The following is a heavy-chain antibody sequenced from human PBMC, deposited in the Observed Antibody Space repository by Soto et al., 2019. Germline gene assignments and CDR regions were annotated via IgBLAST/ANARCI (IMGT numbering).Heavy chain of an antibody. CDR1: GGSISSGGYY. CDR2: IYYSGST. CDR3: ARFTLYYDSSGYYFDY. J-gene: IGHJ4*02. D-gene: IGHD3-22*01. V-gene: IGHV4-31*03. Sequence: SETLSLTCTVSGGSISSGGYYWSWIRQHPGKGLEWIGYIYYSGSTYYNPSLKSRVTISVDTSKNQFSLKLSSVTAADTAVYYCARFTLYYDSSGYYFDYWGQGTLVTVSS.